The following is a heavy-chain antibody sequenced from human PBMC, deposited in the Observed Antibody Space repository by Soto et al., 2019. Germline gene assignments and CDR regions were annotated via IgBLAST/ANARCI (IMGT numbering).Heavy chain of an antibody. CDR3: ARGRRKQQLVVYYYYMDV. V-gene: IGHV1-8*01. Sequence: ASVKVSCKASGYTFTSYDINWVRQATGQGLEWMGWMNPNSGNTGYAQKFQGRVTMTRNTSISTAYMELGSLRSEDTAVYYCARGRRKQQLVVYYYYMDVWGKGTTVTVSS. CDR1: GYTFTSYD. CDR2: MNPNSGNT. J-gene: IGHJ6*03. D-gene: IGHD6-13*01.